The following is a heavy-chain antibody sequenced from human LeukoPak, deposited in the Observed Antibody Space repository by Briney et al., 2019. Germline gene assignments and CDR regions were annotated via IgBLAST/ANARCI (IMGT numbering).Heavy chain of an antibody. Sequence: ASVKVSCKASGGTFSSYAISWVRQAPGKGLEWMGGFDPEDGETIYAQKFQGRVTMTEDTSTDTAYMELSSLRSEDTAVYYCATGYSYGRYFDYWGQGTLVTVSS. J-gene: IGHJ4*02. CDR3: ATGYSYGRYFDY. CDR1: GGTFSSYA. V-gene: IGHV1-24*01. D-gene: IGHD5-18*01. CDR2: FDPEDGET.